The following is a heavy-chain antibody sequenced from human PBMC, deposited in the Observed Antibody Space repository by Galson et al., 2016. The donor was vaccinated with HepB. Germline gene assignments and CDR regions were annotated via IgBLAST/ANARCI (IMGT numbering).Heavy chain of an antibody. V-gene: IGHV3-30*03. J-gene: IGHJ4*02. D-gene: IGHD3-3*01. CDR1: GFTFSSYG. CDR2: ISYNGSNK. Sequence: SLRLSCAASGFTFSSYGMHWVRQAPGKGLEWVAVISYNGSNKYYADSVKDRFTISRDNSKNTLYLQMNSLRAEDTAVYYCATPYYDFLSGYNPFDYWGQGTLVTDS. CDR3: ATPYYDFLSGYNPFDY.